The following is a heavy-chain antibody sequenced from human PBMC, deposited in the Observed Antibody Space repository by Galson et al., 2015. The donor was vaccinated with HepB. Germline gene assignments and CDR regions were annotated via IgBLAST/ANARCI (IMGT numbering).Heavy chain of an antibody. CDR3: ARQAYSSSWFTKPFDY. CDR2: IYPGDSDT. D-gene: IGHD6-13*01. CDR1: GYSFTSYW. J-gene: IGHJ4*02. Sequence: QSGAEVKKPGESLKISCKGSGYSFTSYWIGWVRQMPGKGLEWMGIIYPGDSDTRYSPSFQGQVTISADKSISTAYLQWSSLKASDTAMYYCARQAYSSSWFTKPFDYWGQGTLVTVSS. V-gene: IGHV5-51*01.